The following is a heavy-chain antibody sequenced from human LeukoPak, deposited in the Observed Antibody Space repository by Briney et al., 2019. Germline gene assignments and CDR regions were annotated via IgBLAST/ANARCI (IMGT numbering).Heavy chain of an antibody. D-gene: IGHD1-26*01. V-gene: IGHV4-59*08. CDR1: GGSISSYY. CDR2: IYYSGST. Sequence: SETLSLTCTVSGGSISSYYWSWIRQPPGKGLEWIGYIYYSGSTNYNPYLKSRVTISVDTSKNQFSLKLSSVTAADTAVYYCARHRDYSGSYLFDYWGQGTLVTVSS. CDR3: ARHRDYSGSYLFDY. J-gene: IGHJ4*02.